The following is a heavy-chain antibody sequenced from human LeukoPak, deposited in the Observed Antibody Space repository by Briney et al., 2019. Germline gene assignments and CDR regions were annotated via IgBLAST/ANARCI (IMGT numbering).Heavy chain of an antibody. J-gene: IGHJ4*02. V-gene: IGHV3-30-3*01. CDR3: ARERSGGIFDY. D-gene: IGHD2-15*01. Sequence: PGGSLRLPCAASGFTFSSYAMHWVRQAPGKGLEWVAVISYDGSNKYYADSVKGRFTISRDNSKNTLYLQMNSLRAEDTAVYYCARERSGGIFDYWGQGTLVTVSS. CDR1: GFTFSSYA. CDR2: ISYDGSNK.